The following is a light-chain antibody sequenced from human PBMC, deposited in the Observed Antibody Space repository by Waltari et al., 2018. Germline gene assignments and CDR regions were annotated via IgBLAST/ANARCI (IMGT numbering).Light chain of an antibody. CDR2: LTH. J-gene: IGLJ2*01. CDR1: LSHLGPHS. V-gene: IGLV1-47*01. Sequence: QSVLTQPPSASGTPRQSVTTSCSGSLSHLGPHSVYLYQQPPGTAPKLLIYLTHQRPSGVPDRFSASKSGTSASLAISGLRFEDEGDYYCATRDEGPTVVFGGGTKVTVL. CDR3: ATRDEGPTVV.